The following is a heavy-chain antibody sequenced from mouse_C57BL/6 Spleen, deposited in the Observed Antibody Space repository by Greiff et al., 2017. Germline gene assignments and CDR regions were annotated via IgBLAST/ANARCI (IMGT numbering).Heavy chain of an antibody. CDR3: ARYCSSRDYAMDC. CDR1: GYTFTGYW. V-gene: IGHV1-9*01. CDR2: ILPGSGST. D-gene: IGHD1-1*01. J-gene: IGHJ4*01. Sequence: VKLMESGAELMTPGASVKLSYKATGYTFTGYWIEWVKQRPGHGLEWIGEILPGSGSTNYNGKLKGKATFTADTYSNPAYMQISILTTEDSAIYYCARYCSSRDYAMDCWGQGTSVTVSS.